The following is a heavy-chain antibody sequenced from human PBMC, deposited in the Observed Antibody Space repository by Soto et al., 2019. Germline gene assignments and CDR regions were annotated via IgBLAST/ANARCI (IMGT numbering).Heavy chain of an antibody. CDR2: IYPGDSDT. D-gene: IGHD3-22*01. Sequence: GESLKISCKGSGYSFTSYWIGWVRQMPGKSLEWMGIIYPGDSDTRYSPSFQGQVTISADKSISTAYLQWSSLKASDTAMYYCARSDTKNYDSSGYYSDNIDYWGQGTLVTVS. V-gene: IGHV5-51*01. CDR1: GYSFTSYW. J-gene: IGHJ4*02. CDR3: ARSDTKNYDSSGYYSDNIDY.